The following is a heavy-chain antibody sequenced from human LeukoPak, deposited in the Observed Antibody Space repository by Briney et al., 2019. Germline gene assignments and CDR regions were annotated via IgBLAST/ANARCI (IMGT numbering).Heavy chain of an antibody. CDR1: GGTFSSYA. CDR3: ARERPTIAARSSNWFDP. J-gene: IGHJ5*02. V-gene: IGHV1-46*01. D-gene: IGHD6-6*01. Sequence: ASVKVSCKASGGTFSSYAISWVRQAPGQGLEWMGIINPSGGSTSYAQKFQGTVTMTRDTSTSTVYMELSSLRSEDTAVYYCARERPTIAARSSNWFDPWGQGTLVTVSS. CDR2: INPSGGST.